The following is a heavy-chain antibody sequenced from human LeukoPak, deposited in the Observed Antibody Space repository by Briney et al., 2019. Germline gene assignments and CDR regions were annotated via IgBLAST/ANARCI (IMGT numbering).Heavy chain of an antibody. CDR3: ARGRAWYYDFWSGYSRGYYFDY. V-gene: IGHV4-34*01. CDR2: INHSGST. J-gene: IGHJ4*02. CDR1: GGSFSGYY. D-gene: IGHD3-3*01. Sequence: SETLSLTCAVYGGSFSGYYWSWIRQPPGKGLKWIGEINHSGSTNYNPSLKSRVTISVDTSKNQFSLKLSSVTAADTAVYYCARGRAWYYDFWSGYSRGYYFDYWGQGTLVTVSS.